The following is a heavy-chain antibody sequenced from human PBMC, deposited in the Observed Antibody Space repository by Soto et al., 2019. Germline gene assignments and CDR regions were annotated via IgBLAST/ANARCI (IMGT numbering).Heavy chain of an antibody. Sequence: QVHLQESGSGLVKPSQTLSLTCSVSGNYISSGYYHWSGIRQPPGQGLEWIGYICHSGITYYKPSLMNLGTSSVDTSTTPFSLRLSSLIAEDTAAYYCPSLDAYNSFDYWGQGILVTVSS. D-gene: IGHD2-2*01. CDR1: GNYISSGYYH. V-gene: IGHV4-30-2*01. CDR3: PSLDAYNSFDY. J-gene: IGHJ4*02. CDR2: ICHSGIT.